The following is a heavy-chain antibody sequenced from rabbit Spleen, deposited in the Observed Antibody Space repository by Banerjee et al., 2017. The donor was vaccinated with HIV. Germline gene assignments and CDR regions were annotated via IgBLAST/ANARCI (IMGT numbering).Heavy chain of an antibody. D-gene: IGHD6-1*01. CDR1: GFDFRRYY. J-gene: IGHJ6*01. V-gene: IGHV1S7*01. CDR3: ARAGYAGYGYANFRDYYGMDL. CDR2: ISVGEGNT. Sequence: QLKESGGGLVTPGGTLTLSCKASGFDFRRYYLSWVRQAPGKGLEWIGIISVGEGNTDYANWVNGRFTISSDNAQNTVDLQMSGLTAADTATYFCARAGYAGYGYANFRDYYGMDLWGPGTLVTVS.